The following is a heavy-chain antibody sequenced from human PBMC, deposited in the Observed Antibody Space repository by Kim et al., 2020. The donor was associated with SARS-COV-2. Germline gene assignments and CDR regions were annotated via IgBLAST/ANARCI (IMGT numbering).Heavy chain of an antibody. CDR3: AREGTSSNCCHY. D-gene: IGHD2-2*01. CDR2: INSDGSTT. J-gene: IGHJ4*02. CDR1: GFTFSSYS. V-gene: IGHV3-74*01. Sequence: GGSLRLSCAASGFTFSSYSMHWVRQAPGKGLVWVSRINSDGSTTNYANSVKGRFSISRDNAKNTLYLQMNSLRAEDTAVYHCAREGTSSNCCHYWGQGTLVTVSS.